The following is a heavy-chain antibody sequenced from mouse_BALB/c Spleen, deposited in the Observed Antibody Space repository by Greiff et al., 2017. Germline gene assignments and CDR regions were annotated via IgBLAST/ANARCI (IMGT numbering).Heavy chain of an antibody. V-gene: IGHV5-6-5*01. CDR2: ISSCGST. CDR1: GFTFSSYA. Sequence: EVHLVESGGGLVKPGGSLKLSCAASGFTFSSYAMSWVRQTPEKRLEWVASISSCGSTYYPDSVKGRFTISRDNARNIQYLQKSSLRSEDTAVYYCARGTLPYAMDYWGQGASVTVSS. J-gene: IGHJ4*01. CDR3: ARGTLPYAMDY.